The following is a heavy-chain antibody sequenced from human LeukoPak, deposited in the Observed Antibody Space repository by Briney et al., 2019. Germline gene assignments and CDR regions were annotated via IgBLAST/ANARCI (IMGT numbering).Heavy chain of an antibody. Sequence: ASVKVSCKASGYTFTGYYMHWVRQAPGQGLEWMGWINPNSGSTNYAQKFQGRVTMTEDTSTDTAYMELSSLRSEDTAVYYCARGLSGPYYYYYMDVWGKGTSVIVSS. CDR1: GYTFTGYY. CDR2: INPNSGST. D-gene: IGHD2-15*01. J-gene: IGHJ6*03. CDR3: ARGLSGPYYYYYMDV. V-gene: IGHV1-2*02.